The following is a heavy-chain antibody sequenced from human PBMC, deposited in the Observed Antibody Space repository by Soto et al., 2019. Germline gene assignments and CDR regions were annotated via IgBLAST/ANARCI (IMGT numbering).Heavy chain of an antibody. J-gene: IGHJ5*02. D-gene: IGHD6-19*01. Sequence: GGSLRLSCAASGFTFSNYSMNWVRQAPGKGLEWVSYISSSSSTIYYADSVKGRFTISRDNAKNSLYLQMNSLRAEDTAVYYCAREASSGWNNWFDPWGQGTLVTVSS. CDR2: ISSSSSTI. CDR1: GFTFSNYS. CDR3: AREASSGWNNWFDP. V-gene: IGHV3-48*01.